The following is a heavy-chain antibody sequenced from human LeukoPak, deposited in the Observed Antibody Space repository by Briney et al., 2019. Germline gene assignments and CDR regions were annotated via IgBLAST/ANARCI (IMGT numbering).Heavy chain of an antibody. J-gene: IGHJ5*02. CDR1: GDSISSSY. D-gene: IGHD2-2*03. V-gene: IGHV4-59*05. CDR2: IYYGGST. CDR3: ARALGYCSSGSCTRGYNWFDP. Sequence: TSETLSLTCTVSGDSISSSYWSWIRQPPGKGLEWIGSIYYGGSTYYNPSLKSRVTISVDTSMNQFSLKLSFVTTADTAVYYCARALGYCSSGSCTRGYNWFDPWGQGTLVTVPS.